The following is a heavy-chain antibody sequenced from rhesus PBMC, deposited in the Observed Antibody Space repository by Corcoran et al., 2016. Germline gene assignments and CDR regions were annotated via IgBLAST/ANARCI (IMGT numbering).Heavy chain of an antibody. CDR2: ISNCGGST. CDR3: ANLAAAGLDY. Sequence: EVQLVESGGGLVQPGGSLRLSCAASGFTFSSYGMSWVRQAPGKGLEWVSSISNCGGSTYYADSVKGRFTISRDNSKTTLSLQMNSLRAEDTAVYYCANLAAAGLDYWGQGVLVTVSS. CDR1: GFTFSSYG. J-gene: IGHJ4*01. V-gene: IGHV3S5*01. D-gene: IGHD6-25*01.